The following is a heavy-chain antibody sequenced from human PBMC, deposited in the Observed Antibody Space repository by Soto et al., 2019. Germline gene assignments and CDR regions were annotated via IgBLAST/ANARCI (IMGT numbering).Heavy chain of an antibody. J-gene: IGHJ3*02. Sequence: QVQLQESGPGLVKPSETLSLTCTVSGGSISSYYWSWIRQPPGKGLEWIGYIYYSGSTNYNPSLKSRVTISVDTSKNQFSLKLSSVTAADTVVYYCARHTHPDWYRNAFDIWGQGTMVTVSS. CDR2: IYYSGST. V-gene: IGHV4-59*08. D-gene: IGHD2-21*01. CDR1: GGSISSYY. CDR3: ARHTHPDWYRNAFDI.